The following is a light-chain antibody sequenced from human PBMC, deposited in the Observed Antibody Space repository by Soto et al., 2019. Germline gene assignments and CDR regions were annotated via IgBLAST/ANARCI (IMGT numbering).Light chain of an antibody. CDR2: DAS. CDR1: RDISVY. V-gene: IGKV1-33*01. Sequence: DIQMTQSPSSLSASVGDSVTITCQASRDISVYLNWYQQKPGKPPKLLVYDASNLQTGVPSRFSGSGSGTHFTFTISSLQPEDIATYYCQQYDNLPPYTFGQGTKLEIK. CDR3: QQYDNLPPYT. J-gene: IGKJ2*01.